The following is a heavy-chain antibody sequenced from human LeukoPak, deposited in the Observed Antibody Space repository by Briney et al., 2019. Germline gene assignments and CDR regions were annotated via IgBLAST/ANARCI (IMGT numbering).Heavy chain of an antibody. D-gene: IGHD3-22*01. J-gene: IGHJ6*03. CDR2: IYYSGST. Sequence: PSETLSLTCTVSGGSISSYYWSWIRQPPGKGLQWIGYIYYSGSTNYNPSLKSRVTISVDRSKNQFSLKLSSVTAADTAVYYCARSSEGRYYYDSSGFSYYYYYMDVWGKGTTVTISS. V-gene: IGHV4-59*01. CDR1: GGSISSYY. CDR3: ARSSEGRYYYDSSGFSYYYYYMDV.